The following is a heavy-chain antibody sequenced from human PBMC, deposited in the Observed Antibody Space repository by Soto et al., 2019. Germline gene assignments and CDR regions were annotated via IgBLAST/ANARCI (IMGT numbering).Heavy chain of an antibody. CDR3: AKAQSAPYSSGMYGMDV. V-gene: IGHV3-23*01. J-gene: IGHJ6*02. D-gene: IGHD6-19*01. Sequence: EVQLLESGGGLVQPGGSLRLSCAASGFTFSSYAMSWVRQAPGKGLEWVSAISGSGANTYYADSVKGRLTISRDNSKNTLYQQMNSLRAEDTDVYYCAKAQSAPYSSGMYGMDVWGQGTTVTVSS. CDR2: ISGSGANT. CDR1: GFTFSSYA.